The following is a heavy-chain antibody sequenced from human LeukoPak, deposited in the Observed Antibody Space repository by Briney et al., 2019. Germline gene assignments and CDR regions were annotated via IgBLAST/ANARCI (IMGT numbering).Heavy chain of an antibody. V-gene: IGHV2-5*01. D-gene: IGHD6-19*01. CDR1: GFSLSTSGVG. CDR2: IYWNDDK. J-gene: IGHJ4*02. CDR3: EHRLGGGSVSSGVGYFDY. Sequence: SGPTLVNPTQTLTLTCTFSGFSLSTSGVGVGWIRQPPGKALEWLALIYWNDDKRYSPSLKSRLTITKDTSKNQVVLTMTNMDPVDTDTYYCEHRLGGGSVSSGVGYFDYWGQGTLVTVSS.